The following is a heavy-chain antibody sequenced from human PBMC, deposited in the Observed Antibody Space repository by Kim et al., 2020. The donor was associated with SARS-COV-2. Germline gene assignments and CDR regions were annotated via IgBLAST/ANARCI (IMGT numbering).Heavy chain of an antibody. CDR2: IYYSGST. CDR3: ASHQTLTNFGVVSFTGLIDE. CDR1: GGSISSSSYY. J-gene: IGHJ4*02. Sequence: SETLSLTCTVSGGSISSSSYYWGCRRQPPGKGLEWIGSIYYSGSTYYNPSLKSRATISVDTSKNQFSLKLSSVTAADTAVYYWASHQTLTNFGVVSFTGLIDEWSQGPLVTVSS. V-gene: IGHV4-39*01. D-gene: IGHD3-3*01.